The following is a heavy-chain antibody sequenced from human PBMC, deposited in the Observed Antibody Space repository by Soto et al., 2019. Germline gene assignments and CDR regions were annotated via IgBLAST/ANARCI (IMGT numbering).Heavy chain of an antibody. CDR3: ARMSGTYYVPDY. Sequence: QVQLQESGPRLVEASQTLSLTCTVSNASITSSGYYWSWVRQPPGKRLEWIGYISHSGSTFYSPSLQSRLTMSVDTAKNQSSLTLRSVTAADTAVYHCARMSGTYYVPDYWGQGTLVTVSS. CDR1: NASITSSGYY. D-gene: IGHD1-26*01. V-gene: IGHV4-31*03. J-gene: IGHJ4*02. CDR2: ISHSGST.